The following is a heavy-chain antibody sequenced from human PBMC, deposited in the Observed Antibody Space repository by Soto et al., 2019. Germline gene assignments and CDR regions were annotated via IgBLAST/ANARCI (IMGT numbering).Heavy chain of an antibody. CDR2: ISGTGGGT. Sequence: LRLSCAASGFTFWTYAMSWVRQAPGKGLEWVSVISGTGGGTSYADSVKGRFTISRDNSKNTLYLQMNSLGVEDTAVYYCARHPPPGYYYDSSGYYGYFQHWGQGTPVTVSS. CDR3: ARHPPPGYYYDSSGYYGYFQH. CDR1: GFTFWTYA. D-gene: IGHD3-22*01. J-gene: IGHJ1*01. V-gene: IGHV3-23*01.